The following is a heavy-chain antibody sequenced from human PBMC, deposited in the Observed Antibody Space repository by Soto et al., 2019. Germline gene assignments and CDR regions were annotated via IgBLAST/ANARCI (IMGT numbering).Heavy chain of an antibody. CDR3: AKYYDTSDYYVRTHFPFDY. Sequence: PGGSLRLSCAASGFTFSNAWMSWVRQAPGEGLEWVGRIKSKTDGGTTDYAAPVKGRFTISRDNSKNTLFLQMNSLRAEDTAVYYCAKYYDTSDYYVRTHFPFDYWGQGTLVTVSS. J-gene: IGHJ4*02. CDR1: GFTFSNAW. V-gene: IGHV3-15*01. D-gene: IGHD3-22*01. CDR2: IKSKTDGGTT.